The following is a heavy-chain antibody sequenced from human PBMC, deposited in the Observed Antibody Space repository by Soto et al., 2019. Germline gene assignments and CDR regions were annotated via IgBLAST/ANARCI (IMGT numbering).Heavy chain of an antibody. CDR3: ARARRYYYYPFDY. V-gene: IGHV1-46*03. CDR2: INPSGGST. D-gene: IGHD3-10*01. CDR1: GYTFTSYY. Sequence: QVQLVQSGAEVKKPGASVKVSCKASGYTFTSYYMHWVRKAPGQGLEWRGIINPSGGSTSYAQKFQGRVTMTSDTSTSTVYMELSSLRSEDTAVYYCARARRYYYYPFDYWGQGTLVTVSS. J-gene: IGHJ4*02.